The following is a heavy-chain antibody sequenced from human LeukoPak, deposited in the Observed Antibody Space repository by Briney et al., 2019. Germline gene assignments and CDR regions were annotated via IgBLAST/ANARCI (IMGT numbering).Heavy chain of an antibody. D-gene: IGHD5-18*01. CDR2: IYYSGST. V-gene: IGHV4-39*01. J-gene: IGHJ4*02. CDR3: ASAIYSYGSYYFDY. Sequence: WXXIIYYSGSTYYNPSLKSRVTISVDTSKNQFSLKLSSVTAADTAVYYCASAIYSYGSYYFDYWGQGTLVTVSS.